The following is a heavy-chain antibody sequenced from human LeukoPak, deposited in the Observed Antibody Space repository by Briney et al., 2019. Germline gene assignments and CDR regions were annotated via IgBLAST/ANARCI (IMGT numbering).Heavy chain of an antibody. V-gene: IGHV4-30-4*01. CDR2: IYYSGST. CDR3: ARGEGYCSGGSCYGWFDP. CDR1: GGSISSGDYY. Sequence: SQTLSLTCTVSGGSISSGDYYWSWIRQPPGKGLEWIGYIYYSGSTYYNPSLKSRVTISVDTSKNQFSLKLSSVTAADTAVYYCARGEGYCSGGSCYGWFDPWGQETLVTVSS. D-gene: IGHD2-15*01. J-gene: IGHJ5*02.